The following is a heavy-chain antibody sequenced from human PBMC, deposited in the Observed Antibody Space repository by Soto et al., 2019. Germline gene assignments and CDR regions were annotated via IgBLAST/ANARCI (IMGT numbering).Heavy chain of an antibody. V-gene: IGHV1-46*01. J-gene: IGHJ4*02. CDR2: INPSGGST. CDR3: APTQPGGYPFGY. CDR1: GYTFTSYY. Sequence: QVQLVQSGAEVKKPGASVKVSCKASGYTFTSYYMHWVRQAPGQGLEWMGIINPSGGSTSYAQKFQGRVTMTRDTSTSTVYMELSSLRTEDTAVYYCAPTQPGGYPFGYWGQGTLVTVSS. D-gene: IGHD5-12*01.